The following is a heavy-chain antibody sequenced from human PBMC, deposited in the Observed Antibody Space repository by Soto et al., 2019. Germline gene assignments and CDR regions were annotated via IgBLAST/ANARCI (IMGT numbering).Heavy chain of an antibody. Sequence: ASVKVSCKASGYTFINYYIHWVRQAPGQGLEWMGIFNPTSGSTNYAQKFQGRVTLTMDTSTRTVYMELSSLRFDDTAVYYCARVRQLVGYFYYYMDVWGKGTTVTVSS. CDR2: FNPTSGST. CDR1: GYTFINYY. D-gene: IGHD6-6*01. V-gene: IGHV1-46*01. J-gene: IGHJ6*03. CDR3: ARVRQLVGYFYYYMDV.